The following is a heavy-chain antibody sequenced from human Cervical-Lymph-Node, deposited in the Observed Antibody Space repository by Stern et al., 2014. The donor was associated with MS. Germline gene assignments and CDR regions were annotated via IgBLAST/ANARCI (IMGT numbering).Heavy chain of an antibody. CDR2: INPNSGCT. Sequence: VQLVESGAEVKKPGASVKVSCKASGYTFTGYYMHWVRQAPGQGLEWMGRINPNSGCTNYAQKFQGRVTMTRGTSISTASMELSRLRSDDTAVYYCARDTRDGYNFAGYWGQGTLVTVSS. CDR1: GYTFTGYY. D-gene: IGHD5-24*01. J-gene: IGHJ4*02. CDR3: ARDTRDGYNFAGY. V-gene: IGHV1-2*06.